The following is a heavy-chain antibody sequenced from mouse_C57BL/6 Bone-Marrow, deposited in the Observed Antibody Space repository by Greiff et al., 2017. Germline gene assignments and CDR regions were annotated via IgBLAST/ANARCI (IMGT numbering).Heavy chain of an antibody. CDR1: CYTFPSSW. D-gene: IGHD2-10*01. CDR3: ARDGTYYFFMDY. Sequence: LQQPGTELVKPGASVKLSCKASCYTFPSSWMHWVKQRPGQCLEWIGNINPSNGGTTYNEKFKSKATLTVDKSSSTAYMQLSSLTSEDSAVYYCARDGTYYFFMDYWGQGTSVTVSS. J-gene: IGHJ4*01. V-gene: IGHV1-53*01. CDR2: INPSNGGT.